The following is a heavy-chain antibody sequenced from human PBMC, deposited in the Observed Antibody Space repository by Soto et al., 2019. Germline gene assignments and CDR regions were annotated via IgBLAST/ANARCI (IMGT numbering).Heavy chain of an antibody. CDR1: GFTFSSYS. CDR3: ARDIDG. CDR2: ISSRSSTI. J-gene: IGHJ4*02. V-gene: IGHV3-48*01. Sequence: EVQVVESGGGLVQPGGSLRLSCAASGFTFSSYSMNWVRQAPGKGLEWVSYISSRSSTIFYADSVKGRFTISRDNAKNSLCLQMNSLRAEDTAVYYCARDIDGGGQGTLVTVSS. D-gene: IGHD2-15*01.